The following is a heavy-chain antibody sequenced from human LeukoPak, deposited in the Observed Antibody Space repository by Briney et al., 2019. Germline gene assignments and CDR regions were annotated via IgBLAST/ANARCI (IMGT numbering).Heavy chain of an antibody. V-gene: IGHV1-46*01. D-gene: IGHD2-21*01. CDR3: ARPSSVTIPGYYFDY. CDR1: GYTFTSYY. Sequence: GASVKVSCKASGYTFTSYYMHWVRQAPGQGLEWMGIINPSGGGTSYAQKFQGRVTMTRDMSTSTVYMELSSLRSEDTAVYYCARPSSVTIPGYYFDYWGQGTLVTVSS. CDR2: INPSGGGT. J-gene: IGHJ4*02.